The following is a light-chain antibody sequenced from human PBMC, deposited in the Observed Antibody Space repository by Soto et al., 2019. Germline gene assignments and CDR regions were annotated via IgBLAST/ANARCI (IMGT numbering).Light chain of an antibody. V-gene: IGKV3-20*01. CDR1: QSVRSSF. Sequence: EIVLTQSPVTLSLSPGERATLSCRASQSVRSSFFAWYQQKPGQAPRLLIYDVSIRATGTPDRFSGSGSGTDFTLTINRLEPEDFAMYYCQQYEDSVLYTFGQGTKLEI. CDR2: DVS. J-gene: IGKJ2*01. CDR3: QQYEDSVLYT.